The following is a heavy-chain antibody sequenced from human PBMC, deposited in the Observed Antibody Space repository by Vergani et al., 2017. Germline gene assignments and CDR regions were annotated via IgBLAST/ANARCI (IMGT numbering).Heavy chain of an antibody. Sequence: EVQLVESGGGLVQPGGSLRLSCAASGFTFSSYEMNWVRQAPGKGLEWVSYISSSGSTIYYADSVKGRFTISRDNAKNSLYLQMNSLRAEDTAVYYCARDSAIEGGYYYYMDVWGKGTTVTVSS. CDR1: GFTFSSYE. J-gene: IGHJ6*03. CDR2: ISSSGSTI. D-gene: IGHD3-16*01. V-gene: IGHV3-48*03. CDR3: ARDSAIEGGYYYYMDV.